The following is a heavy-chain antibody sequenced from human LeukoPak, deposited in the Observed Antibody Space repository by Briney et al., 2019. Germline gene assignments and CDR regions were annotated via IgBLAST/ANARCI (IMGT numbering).Heavy chain of an antibody. V-gene: IGHV4-59*06. J-gene: IGHJ4*02. Sequence: PSETLSLTCTVSGGSISSYYWSWIRQPPGKGLEWIGYIYYSGSTYYNPSLKSRVTISVDTSKNQFSLKLSSVAAADTAVYYCARVNWFGDSRVPHYYFDYWGQGTLVTVSS. CDR2: IYYSGST. CDR3: ARVNWFGDSRVPHYYFDY. CDR1: GGSISSYY. D-gene: IGHD3-10*01.